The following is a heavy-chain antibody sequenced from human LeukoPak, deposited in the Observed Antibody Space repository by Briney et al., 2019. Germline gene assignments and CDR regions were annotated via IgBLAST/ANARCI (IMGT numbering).Heavy chain of an antibody. CDR1: GFNFSDYY. CDR2: ISSSGFST. V-gene: IGHV3-11*01. Sequence: GGSLRLSCAASGFNFSDYYMSWIRQAPGKGLEWVSYISSSGFSTYYAGSVKGRFTISRDNARNSLYLQMNSLAPEDTALYYRARGKRRFDYWGQGTLVSVSS. J-gene: IGHJ4*02. CDR3: ARGKRRFDY.